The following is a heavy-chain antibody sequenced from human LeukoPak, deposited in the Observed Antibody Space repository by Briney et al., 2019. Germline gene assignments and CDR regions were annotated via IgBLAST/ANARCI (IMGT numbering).Heavy chain of an antibody. Sequence: PGGSLRLSCAASGFTFSSYAMHWVRQAPGKGLEWVAVISYDGSNKYYADSVKGRFTISRDNSKNTLYLQMNSLRAEDTAVYYCAKTLKQWLATGGVFDYWGQGTLVTVSS. CDR1: GFTFSSYA. CDR2: ISYDGSNK. D-gene: IGHD6-19*01. J-gene: IGHJ4*02. V-gene: IGHV3-30*04. CDR3: AKTLKQWLATGGVFDY.